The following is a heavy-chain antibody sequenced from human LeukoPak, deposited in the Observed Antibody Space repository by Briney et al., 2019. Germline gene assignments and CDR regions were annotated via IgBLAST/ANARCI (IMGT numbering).Heavy chain of an antibody. J-gene: IGHJ4*02. V-gene: IGHV3-21*01. CDR3: AKAPVATGTAGGVFYFDY. Sequence: GGSLRLSCAASGFTFSSYSMNWVRQAPGKGLEWVSSISSSSSYIYYADSVKGRFTISRDNSKNTLYLQMNSLRAEDTAVYYCAKAPVATGTAGGVFYFDYWGQGTLVTVSS. CDR1: GFTFSSYS. D-gene: IGHD1-1*01. CDR2: ISSSSSYI.